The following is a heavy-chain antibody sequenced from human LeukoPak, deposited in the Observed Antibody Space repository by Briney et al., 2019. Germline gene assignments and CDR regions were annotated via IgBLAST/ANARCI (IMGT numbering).Heavy chain of an antibody. V-gene: IGHV4-59*01. J-gene: IGHJ5*02. CDR3: ARATVGATLFNP. CDR1: GGSISSYY. CDR2: IYYSGST. D-gene: IGHD1-26*01. Sequence: SETLSLTCTVSGGSISSYYWSWIRQPPGKGLEWIGYIYYSGSTNYNPSLKSRVTISVDTSKNQFSLKLSSVTAADTAVYYCARATVGATLFNPWGQGTLVTVSS.